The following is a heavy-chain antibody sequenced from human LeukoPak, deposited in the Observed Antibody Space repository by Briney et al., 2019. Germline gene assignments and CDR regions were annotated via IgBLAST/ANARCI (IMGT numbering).Heavy chain of an antibody. CDR2: IKQDGSEK. V-gene: IGHV3-7*01. CDR3: ARGGSSSGYV. Sequence: GGSLRLSCAASGFTFSSYSMSWVRQAPGKGLEWVANIKQDGSEKYYVDSVKGRFTISRDNAKNSLYLQMNSLRAEDTAVYYCARGGSSSGYVWGQGTLVTVSS. CDR1: GFTFSSYS. J-gene: IGHJ4*02. D-gene: IGHD3-22*01.